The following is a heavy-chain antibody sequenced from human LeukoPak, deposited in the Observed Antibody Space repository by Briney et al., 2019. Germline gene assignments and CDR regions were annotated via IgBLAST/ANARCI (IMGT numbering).Heavy chain of an antibody. CDR3: ARQPGGTAAYDI. V-gene: IGHV4-59*08. D-gene: IGHD6-13*01. CDR1: GASIDSYY. Sequence: SETLSLTCTVSGASIDSYYWSWIRQPPGKGLEWIGYTHNNGDSNYNPSLKSRLTISVDTSKNEVSLVLTSVTAADTALYYCARQPGGTAAYDIWAQGTIVTVSA. J-gene: IGHJ3*02. CDR2: THNNGDS.